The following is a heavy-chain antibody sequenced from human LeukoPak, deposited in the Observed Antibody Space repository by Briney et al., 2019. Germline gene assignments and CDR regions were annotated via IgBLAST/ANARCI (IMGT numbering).Heavy chain of an antibody. Sequence: GGSLRLSCAASGLTFSSYGMHWVRQAPGKGLEWVAFIRYDGSNKYYADSVKGRFTISRDNSKNTLYLQMNSLRAEDTAVYYCAKDRKSGPAPYYFDYWGQGTLVTVSS. CDR1: GLTFSSYG. CDR2: IRYDGSNK. CDR3: AKDRKSGPAPYYFDY. J-gene: IGHJ4*02. D-gene: IGHD5-12*01. V-gene: IGHV3-30*02.